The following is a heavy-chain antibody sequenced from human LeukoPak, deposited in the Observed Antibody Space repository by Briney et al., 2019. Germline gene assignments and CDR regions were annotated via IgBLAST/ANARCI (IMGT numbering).Heavy chain of an antibody. CDR1: GYTFTGYY. V-gene: IGHV1-2*02. D-gene: IGHD6-19*01. CDR3: ARIGLAVAGTWGC. Sequence: ASVKVSCKASGYTFTGYYMHWVRQAPGQGLEWMGWINPDSGGTNYAQKFQGRVTMTRDTSISTAYMELSRLRSDDTAVYYCARIGLAVAGTWGCWGQGTLVTVSS. CDR2: INPDSGGT. J-gene: IGHJ4*02.